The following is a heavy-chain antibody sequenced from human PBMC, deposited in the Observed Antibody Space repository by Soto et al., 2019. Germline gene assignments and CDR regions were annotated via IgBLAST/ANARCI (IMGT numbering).Heavy chain of an antibody. J-gene: IGHJ3*02. D-gene: IGHD3-9*01. CDR3: ARVLRYFDWFDAFDI. V-gene: IGHV3-30-3*01. CDR2: ISYDGSNK. Sequence: GGSLRLSCAASGFTFSSYAMHWVRQAPGKGLEWVAVISYDGSNKYYADSVKGRFTISRDNSKNTLYLQMNSLRAEDTAVYYCARVLRYFDWFDAFDICGQGTMVTVSS. CDR1: GFTFSSYA.